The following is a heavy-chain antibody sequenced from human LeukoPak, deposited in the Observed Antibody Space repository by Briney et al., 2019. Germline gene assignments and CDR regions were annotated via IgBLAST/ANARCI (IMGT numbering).Heavy chain of an antibody. CDR3: ARGKVIAVAAMNYYYSGMDV. CDR1: GGSISTNNW. V-gene: IGHV4-4*02. D-gene: IGHD6-19*01. Sequence: PSGTLSLTCAVSGGSISTNNWWSWVRQPPGKGLEWIGGIYPSGNTKYNPSLKSRVTISIDKSKNHFSLNLTSVTAADTAVFYCARGKVIAVAAMNYYYSGMDVWGQGTTVTVSS. CDR2: IYPSGNT. J-gene: IGHJ6*02.